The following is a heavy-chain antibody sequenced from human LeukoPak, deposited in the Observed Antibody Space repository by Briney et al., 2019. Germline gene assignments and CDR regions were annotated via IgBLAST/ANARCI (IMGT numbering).Heavy chain of an antibody. CDR1: GFTFSSYA. D-gene: IGHD3-10*01. Sequence: GGSLRLSCAASGFTFSSYAMSWVRQAPGKGLEWVSAISGSGGSTYYADSVKGRFTISRGNSKNTLYLQMNSLRAEDTAVYYCAKDWVRGVIIAPYYFDYWGQGTLVTVSS. J-gene: IGHJ4*02. CDR2: ISGSGGST. V-gene: IGHV3-23*01. CDR3: AKDWVRGVIIAPYYFDY.